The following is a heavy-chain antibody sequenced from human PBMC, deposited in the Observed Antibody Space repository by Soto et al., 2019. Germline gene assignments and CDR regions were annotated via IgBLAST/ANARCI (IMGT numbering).Heavy chain of an antibody. V-gene: IGHV1-18*01. J-gene: IGHJ3*02. D-gene: IGHD3-9*01. CDR3: ARDLHDILTGYYIRRSSSLDI. CDR1: GYTFTSYG. CDR2: ISAYNGNT. Sequence: ASVKVSCKASGYTFTSYGISWVRQAPGQGLEWMGWISAYNGNTNYAQKLQGRVTMTTDTSTSTAYMELRSQRSDDTAVYYCARDLHDILTGYYIRRSSSLDIWGQGTMVTVSS.